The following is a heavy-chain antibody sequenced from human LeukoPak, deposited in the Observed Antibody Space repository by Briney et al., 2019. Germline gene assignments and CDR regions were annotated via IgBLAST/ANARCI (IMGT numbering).Heavy chain of an antibody. Sequence: SCKASGGTFSSYAISWVRQAPGKGLEWVAVISYDGSNKYYADSVKGRFTISRDNSKNTLYLQMNSLRAEDTAVYYCAGWRFGESMVVDYWGQGTLVTVSS. D-gene: IGHD3-10*01. CDR2: ISYDGSNK. CDR1: GGTFSSYA. J-gene: IGHJ4*02. V-gene: IGHV3-30*04. CDR3: AGWRFGESMVVDY.